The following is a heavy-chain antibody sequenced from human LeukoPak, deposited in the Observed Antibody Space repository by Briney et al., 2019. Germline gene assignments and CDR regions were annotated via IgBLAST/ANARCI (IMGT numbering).Heavy chain of an antibody. J-gene: IGHJ4*02. V-gene: IGHV2-5*01. CDR3: AHSPFWELIEGTFDY. CDR1: GFSLSTSGVG. Sequence: SGPTLVKPTQTLTLTCTFSGFSLSTSGVGVGWIRQPPGKALEWLALIYWNDDKRYSPSLKSRLTITKDTSKNQVVLTMTNMDPVGTATYYCAHSPFWELIEGTFDYWGQGTLVTVSS. CDR2: IYWNDDK. D-gene: IGHD3-10*01.